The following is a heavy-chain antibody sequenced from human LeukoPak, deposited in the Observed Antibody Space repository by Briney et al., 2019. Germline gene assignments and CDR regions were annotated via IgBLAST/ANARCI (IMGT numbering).Heavy chain of an antibody. J-gene: IGHJ4*02. CDR3: ARDWGFEYCGGDCYSFDY. V-gene: IGHV1-2*02. CDR2: INPNSGGT. CDR1: GYTFTGYY. Sequence: ASVKVSCKASGYTFTGYYMHWVRQAPGQGLEWMGWINPNSGGTNYAQKFQGRVTMTRDTSISTAYMELSRLRSDDTAVYYCARDWGFEYCGGDCYSFDYWGQGTLVTVSS. D-gene: IGHD2-21*02.